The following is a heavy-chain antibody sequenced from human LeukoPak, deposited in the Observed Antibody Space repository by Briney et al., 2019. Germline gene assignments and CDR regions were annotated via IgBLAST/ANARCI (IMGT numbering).Heavy chain of an antibody. V-gene: IGHV4-34*01. D-gene: IGHD6-13*01. Sequence: SGTLSLTCAVYGGSFSGYYWSWIRQPPGKGLEWIGEINHSGSTNYNPSLKSRVTISVDTSKNQFSLKLSSVTAADTAVYYCASSPPGIAAAGTLFDYWGQGTLVTVSS. J-gene: IGHJ4*02. CDR1: GGSFSGYY. CDR3: ASSPPGIAAAGTLFDY. CDR2: INHSGST.